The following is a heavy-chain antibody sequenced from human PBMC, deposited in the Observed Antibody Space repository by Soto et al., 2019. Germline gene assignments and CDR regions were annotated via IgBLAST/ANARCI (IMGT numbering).Heavy chain of an antibody. V-gene: IGHV3-74*01. CDR3: ARDRSLYGDYGTGLDY. CDR1: GFTFRSYW. J-gene: IGHJ4*02. CDR2: INSDGSNT. Sequence: GGSLRLSCAASGFTFRSYWMHWVRQAPGKGLVWVSRINSDGSNTSYADSVKGRFTISRDNAKNTLYLQMNSLRAEDTAVYYCARDRSLYGDYGTGLDYWGQGTLVTGSS. D-gene: IGHD4-17*01.